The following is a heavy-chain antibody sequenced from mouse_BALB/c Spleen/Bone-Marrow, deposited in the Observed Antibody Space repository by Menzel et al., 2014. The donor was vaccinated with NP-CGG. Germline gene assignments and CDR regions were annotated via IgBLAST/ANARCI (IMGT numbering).Heavy chain of an antibody. D-gene: IGHD2-12*01. CDR2: INPSNGGT. Sequence: VQLVESGAELVKPGASVKLSCKASGYTFTSYYIYWVKQRPGQGLEWIGEINPSNGGTNFSEKFKSKATLTVDKSSSTAYMQLSSLTSEDSAVYYCTRSRRAMDYWGQGTSVTVSS. J-gene: IGHJ4*01. V-gene: IGHV1S81*02. CDR3: TRSRRAMDY. CDR1: GYTFTSYY.